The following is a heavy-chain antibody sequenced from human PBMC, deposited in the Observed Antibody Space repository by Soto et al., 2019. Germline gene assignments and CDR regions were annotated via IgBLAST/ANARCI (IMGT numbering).Heavy chain of an antibody. V-gene: IGHV4-59*01. CDR3: ARDYYDTTHYFDH. CDR2: IYYSGST. Sequence: LETLSLTCSVSGGSISSYYWSWIRQPPGKGLEWIGYIYYSGSTNYNPSLKSRVTISADTSKNQFSLRLSSVTAADTAVYYCARDYYDTTHYFDHWGQGTLVTVSS. CDR1: GGSISSYY. J-gene: IGHJ4*02. D-gene: IGHD3-9*01.